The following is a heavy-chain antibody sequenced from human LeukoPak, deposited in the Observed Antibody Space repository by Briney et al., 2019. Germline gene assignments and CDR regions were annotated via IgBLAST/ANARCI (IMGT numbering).Heavy chain of an antibody. CDR1: GGSISSYY. CDR3: ARVSPAVGAFDI. J-gene: IGHJ3*02. D-gene: IGHD6-13*01. V-gene: IGHV4-59*01. CDR2: FYYSGSN. Sequence: SEILSLTCTVSGGSISSYYWSWIRQPPGKGLEWIGYFYYSGSNNFNPSLKSRVTISGDTSKNQFSLKLSSVTAADTAIYYCARVSPAVGAFDIWGRGTMVTVSS.